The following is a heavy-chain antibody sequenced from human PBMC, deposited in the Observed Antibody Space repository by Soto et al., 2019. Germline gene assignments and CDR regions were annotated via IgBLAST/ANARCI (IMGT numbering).Heavy chain of an antibody. CDR2: ISYDGNNK. J-gene: IGHJ6*02. V-gene: IGHV3-30-3*01. CDR3: ARQGRYYYGLDV. CDR1: GFTFSTYA. Sequence: PGGSLRLSCAASGFTFSTYAMHWVRQAPGKRLEWVALISYDGNNKYYADSVKGRFTISRDSSKTTLYLQMSSLRAEDTAVYYCARQGRYYYGLDVWGQGTTVTVSS.